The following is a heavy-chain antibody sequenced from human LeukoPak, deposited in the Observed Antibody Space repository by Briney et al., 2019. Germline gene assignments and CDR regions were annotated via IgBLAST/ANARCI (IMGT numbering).Heavy chain of an antibody. V-gene: IGHV5-51*01. CDR2: IYPGDTDT. CDR3: ARHRDCTNGICYKIDY. Sequence: GESLKISCKGSGYSFTSYWIAWVRQMPGKGLEWMGTIYPGDTDTRYSPSFQGQVTISADKSITTAYLQWSSLKASDTAMYYCARHRDCTNGICYKIDYWGQGTLVTVSS. CDR1: GYSFTSYW. J-gene: IGHJ4*02. D-gene: IGHD2-8*01.